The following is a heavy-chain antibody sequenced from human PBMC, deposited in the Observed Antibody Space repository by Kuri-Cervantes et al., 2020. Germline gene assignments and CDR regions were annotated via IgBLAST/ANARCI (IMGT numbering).Heavy chain of an antibody. CDR1: GGTFSRYA. D-gene: IGHD2-15*01. CDR3: ARGSGYCGPGSGGSCYSDYYYYYYMDV. Sequence: SSVKVSCKASGGTFSRYAISWVRQAPGQGLEWMGGIIPIFGTANYAQKFQGRVTITADKSTSTAYMELSSLRYEDTAVYYCARGSGYCGPGSGGSCYSDYYYYYYMDVWGKGTTVTVSS. V-gene: IGHV1-69*06. J-gene: IGHJ6*03. CDR2: IIPIFGTA.